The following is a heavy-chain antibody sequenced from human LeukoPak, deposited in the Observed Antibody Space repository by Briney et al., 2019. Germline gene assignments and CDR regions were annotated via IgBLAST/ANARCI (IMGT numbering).Heavy chain of an antibody. V-gene: IGHV5-51*01. J-gene: IGHJ4*02. Sequence: LGESLNISCKGSGYRFTSYWFGWVRQMPGKGLEWMGIIYPGDSDTRYSPSFQGQVTISADKSISTAYLQWSSLKASDTAMYYCARPDSSGYSLDYWGQGTLVTVSS. D-gene: IGHD3-22*01. CDR1: GYRFTSYW. CDR3: ARPDSSGYSLDY. CDR2: IYPGDSDT.